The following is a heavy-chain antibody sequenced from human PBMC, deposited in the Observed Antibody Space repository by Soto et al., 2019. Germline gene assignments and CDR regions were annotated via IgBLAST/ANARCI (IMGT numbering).Heavy chain of an antibody. CDR3: AKEGGNHYYYSAMDV. CDR2: TFYRSKWYY. Sequence: SQTLSLTCAISGDSVSSSSTAWSWIRQSPSRGLEWLGRTFYRSKWYYDYALSVKGRITINPDTSKNQFSLQLNSVTPEDTAVYYCAKEGGNHYYYSAMDVWGQGTTVTVS. CDR1: GDSVSSSSTA. D-gene: IGHD1-26*01. V-gene: IGHV6-1*01. J-gene: IGHJ6*02.